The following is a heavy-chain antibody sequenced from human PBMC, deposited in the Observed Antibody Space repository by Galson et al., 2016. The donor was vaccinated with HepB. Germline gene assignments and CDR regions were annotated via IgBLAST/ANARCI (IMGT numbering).Heavy chain of an antibody. J-gene: IGHJ4*02. CDR2: INPNRGTT. CDR3: AGFVDYDEAVH. Sequence: SVKVSCKASGNIFTGYYIHWVRQAPGQGLEWMGWINPNRGTTNYAQKFQGRVTMTRDTSISTAYMELNGVRFDDTAVYYCAGFVDYDEAVHWGQGTLVTVSS. CDR1: GNIFTGYY. V-gene: IGHV1-2*02. D-gene: IGHD4-17*01.